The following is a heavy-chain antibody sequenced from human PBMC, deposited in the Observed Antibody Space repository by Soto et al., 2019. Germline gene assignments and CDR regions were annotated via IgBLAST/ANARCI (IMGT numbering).Heavy chain of an antibody. J-gene: IGHJ6*02. CDR3: TRYTSTSRYSYFGMDV. D-gene: IGHD2-2*01. V-gene: IGHV3-49*03. CDR1: GFTFGDYA. CDR2: IRSKAYGETK. Sequence: GGSLRLSCTGSGFTFGDYAISWSRQAPGKGLEWVGVIRSKAYGETKDYAASVKGRFTILRDDSKSIAYLQMNSLQSEDTGVYYCTRYTSTSRYSYFGMDVWGHGTTVTVSS.